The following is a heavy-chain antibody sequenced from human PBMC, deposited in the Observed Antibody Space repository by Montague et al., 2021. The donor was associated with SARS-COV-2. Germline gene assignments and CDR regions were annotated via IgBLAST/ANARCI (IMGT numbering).Heavy chain of an antibody. CDR1: GGSFSGYY. J-gene: IGHJ4*02. D-gene: IGHD3-10*01. Sequence: SETLSLTCAVYGGSFSGYYWNWIRQPPGKGLAWIGEINHIGSTNYNSSLKSRVTMSVDTSKNQFSLKLSSVTAADTAVYYCARGARQGYGFRLGSFDSWGQGTLVTASS. CDR2: INHIGST. V-gene: IGHV4-34*01. CDR3: ARGARQGYGFRLGSFDS.